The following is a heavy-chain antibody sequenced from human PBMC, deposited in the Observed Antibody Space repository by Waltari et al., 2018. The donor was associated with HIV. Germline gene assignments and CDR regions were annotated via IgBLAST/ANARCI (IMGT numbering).Heavy chain of an antibody. CDR3: ARDKARGYSYGYVRYFDY. J-gene: IGHJ4*02. D-gene: IGHD5-18*01. CDR2: IITIFGTA. Sequence: QVQLVQSGAEVKKPGSSVKVSCKASGGTFSSYAISRVRQAPGQGLEWMGGIITIFGTANYAQKFQGRVTITADESTSTAYMELSSLRSEDTAVYYCARDKARGYSYGYVRYFDYWGQGTLVTVSS. CDR1: GGTFSSYA. V-gene: IGHV1-69*01.